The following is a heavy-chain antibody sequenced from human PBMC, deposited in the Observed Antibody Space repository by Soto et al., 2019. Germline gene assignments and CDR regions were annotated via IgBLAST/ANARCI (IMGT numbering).Heavy chain of an antibody. Sequence: QVQLVQSGAEVRKPGASVRVSCETSGYTFNKFGISWVRQAPGQGREWMGWISAKNGNTDYAQKFQGRVTMTTDSFTGTAYMELRSLRSDDTAVYYCVRDHQVVTIWFDWWGQGTLVNVSS. D-gene: IGHD2-15*01. CDR3: VRDHQVVTIWFDW. CDR1: GYTFNKFG. V-gene: IGHV1-18*01. CDR2: ISAKNGNT. J-gene: IGHJ4*02.